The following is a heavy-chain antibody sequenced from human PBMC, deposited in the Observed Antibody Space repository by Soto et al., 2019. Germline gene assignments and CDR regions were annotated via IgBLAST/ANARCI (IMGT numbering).Heavy chain of an antibody. J-gene: IGHJ6*03. CDR3: ARDLPRGTMVRGEPRYYYYMDV. V-gene: IGHV6-1*01. D-gene: IGHD3-10*01. CDR2: TYYRSKWYN. CDR1: GDSVSSNSAA. Sequence: PSQTLSLTCAISGDSVSSNSAAWNWIRQSPSRGLEWLGRTYYRSKWYNDYAVSVKSRITINPDTSKNQFSLQLNSVTPEDTAVYYCARDLPRGTMVRGEPRYYYYMDVWGKGTTVTVSS.